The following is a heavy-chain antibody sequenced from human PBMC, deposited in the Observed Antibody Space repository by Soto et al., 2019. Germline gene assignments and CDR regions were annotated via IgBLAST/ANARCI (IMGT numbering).Heavy chain of an antibody. Sequence: GESMKISCTGSGYSFTSYWIGWVRQMPGKGLEWMGIIFPGDSDTRYSPSFQGQVTISAAKSISTAYVQWSSMNASDTAMYYYVKQKPPQYDMDVRGKGTQVTVS. CDR2: IFPGDSDT. V-gene: IGHV5-51*01. CDR3: VKQKPPQYDMDV. J-gene: IGHJ6*04. CDR1: GYSFTSYW.